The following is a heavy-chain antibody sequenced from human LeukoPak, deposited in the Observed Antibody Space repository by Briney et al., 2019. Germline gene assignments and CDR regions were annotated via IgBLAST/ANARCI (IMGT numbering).Heavy chain of an antibody. Sequence: PGRSLRLSCVASGFAFSTQAMHWVRQAPGKGLEWLAVMSLDGSSIYYADSVKGRFTISRDNSKNTLYLQMSSLRVEDTAVHYCARDRGKLRYLDLWGQGAPLTVSS. CDR3: ARDRGKLRYLDL. J-gene: IGHJ4*02. CDR1: GFAFSTQA. CDR2: MSLDGSSI. D-gene: IGHD3-9*01. V-gene: IGHV3-30*15.